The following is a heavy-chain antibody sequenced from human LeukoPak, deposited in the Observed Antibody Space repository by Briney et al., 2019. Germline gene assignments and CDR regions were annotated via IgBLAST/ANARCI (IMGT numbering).Heavy chain of an antibody. CDR1: GGSFSGYY. Sequence: SETLSLTCAVYGGSFSGYYWSWIRQPPGKGLEWIGEINHSGSTNYNPSLKSRVTISVDTSKNQFSLKLSSVTAADTAVYYCTRETSLRYYDFWSGWDYWGQGTLVTVSS. D-gene: IGHD3-3*01. CDR2: INHSGST. J-gene: IGHJ4*02. V-gene: IGHV4-34*01. CDR3: TRETSLRYYDFWSGWDY.